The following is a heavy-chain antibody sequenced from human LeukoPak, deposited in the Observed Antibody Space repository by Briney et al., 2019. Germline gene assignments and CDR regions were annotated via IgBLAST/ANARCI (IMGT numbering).Heavy chain of an antibody. CDR2: INHSGST. Sequence: SETLSLTCTVSGGSISSGSYYWSWIRQPPGKGLEWIGEINHSGSTNYNPSLKSRVTISVDTSKNQFSLKLSSVTAADTAVYYCARRSSYYYYYMDVWGKGTTVTISS. CDR1: GGSISSGSYY. D-gene: IGHD1-26*01. J-gene: IGHJ6*03. CDR3: ARRSSYYYYYMDV. V-gene: IGHV4-39*07.